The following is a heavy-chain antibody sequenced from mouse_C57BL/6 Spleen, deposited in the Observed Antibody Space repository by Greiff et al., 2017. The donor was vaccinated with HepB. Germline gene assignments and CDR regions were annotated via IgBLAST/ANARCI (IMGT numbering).Heavy chain of an antibody. J-gene: IGHJ3*01. CDR3: ARDIYDYDAWFAY. CDR2: ISDGGSYT. D-gene: IGHD2-4*01. Sequence: DVKLVESGGGLVKPGGSLKLSCAASGFTFSSYAMSWVRQTPEKRLEWVATISDGGSYTYYPDNVKGRFTISRDNAKNNLYLQMSHLKSEDTAMYYCARDIYDYDAWFAYWGQGTLVTVSA. CDR1: GFTFSSYA. V-gene: IGHV5-4*01.